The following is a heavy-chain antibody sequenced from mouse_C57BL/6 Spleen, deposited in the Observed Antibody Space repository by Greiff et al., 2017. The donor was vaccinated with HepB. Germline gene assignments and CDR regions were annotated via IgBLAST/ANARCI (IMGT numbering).Heavy chain of an antibody. V-gene: IGHV5-16*01. D-gene: IGHD2-4*01. CDR1: GFTFSDYY. J-gene: IGHJ2*01. CDR3: AREGDYGVDY. CDR2: INYDGSST. Sequence: DVMLVESEGGLVQPGSSMKLSCTASGFTFSDYYMAWVRQVPEKGLEWVANINYDGSSTYYLDSLKSRFIISRDNAKNILYLQMSSLKSEDTATYYCAREGDYGVDYWGQGTTLTVSS.